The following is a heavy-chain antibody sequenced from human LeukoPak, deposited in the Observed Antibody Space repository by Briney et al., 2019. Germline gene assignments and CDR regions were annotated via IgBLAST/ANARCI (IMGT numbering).Heavy chain of an antibody. CDR1: GGSISSGGYY. Sequence: PSETLSLTCTVSGGSISSGGYYWSWIRQHPGKGLEWIGYIYYSGSTYYNPSLKSRVTISVDTSKNQFSLKLSSVTAAGTAVYYCARDVNRYYFDYWGQGTLVTVSS. CDR2: IYYSGST. CDR3: ARDVNRYYFDY. J-gene: IGHJ4*02. V-gene: IGHV4-31*03.